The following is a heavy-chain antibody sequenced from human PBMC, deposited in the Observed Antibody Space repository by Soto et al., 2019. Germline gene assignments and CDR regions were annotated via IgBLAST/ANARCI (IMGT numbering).Heavy chain of an antibody. V-gene: IGHV5-51*01. D-gene: IGHD2-2*01. Sequence: GESLTISCKGSGYSFTSYWIGWVRQMPGKGLEWMGIIYPGDSDTRYSPSFQGQVTISADNSISTAYLQWSSLKASDTAMYYCARQRRYCSSTSCYAPYYYYMDVWGKGTTVTVSS. CDR1: GYSFTSYW. CDR2: IYPGDSDT. J-gene: IGHJ6*03. CDR3: ARQRRYCSSTSCYAPYYYYMDV.